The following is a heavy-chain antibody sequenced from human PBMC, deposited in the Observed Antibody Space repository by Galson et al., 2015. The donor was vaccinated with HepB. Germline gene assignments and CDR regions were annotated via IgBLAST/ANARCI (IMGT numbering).Heavy chain of an antibody. Sequence: SLRLSCAASGFTFSSYGMHWVRQAPGKGLEWVAVIWYDGSNKYYADSVKGRFTIPRDNAKNSLYLQMNSLRAEDTAVYYCARDHVYSSGLYYFDYWGQGTLVTVSS. CDR1: GFTFSSYG. J-gene: IGHJ4*02. D-gene: IGHD6-19*01. V-gene: IGHV3-33*08. CDR3: ARDHVYSSGLYYFDY. CDR2: IWYDGSNK.